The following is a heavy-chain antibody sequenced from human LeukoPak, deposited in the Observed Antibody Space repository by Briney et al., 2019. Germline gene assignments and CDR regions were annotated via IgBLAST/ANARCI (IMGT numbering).Heavy chain of an antibody. CDR2: INQDASEI. J-gene: IGHJ4*02. D-gene: IGHD1-26*01. V-gene: IGHV3-7*01. CDR3: ATDRDNSDRQKRFDC. Sequence: GGSLRLSCAASGFTFSTYWMNWYRQAPGKGLEWVGNINQDASEINYVDSVRGRFTISRDNAKNSLHLQMNSLRAEDTAVYYCATDRDNSDRQKRFDCWGQGTLVTVSS. CDR1: GFTFSTYW.